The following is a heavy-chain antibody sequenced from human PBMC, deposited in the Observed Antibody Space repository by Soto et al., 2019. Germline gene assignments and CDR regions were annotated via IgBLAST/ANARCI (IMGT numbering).Heavy chain of an antibody. V-gene: IGHV1-69*13. Sequence: ASVKVSCKASGGTFSSYAISWVRQAPGQGLEWMGGIIPIFGTANYAQKFQGRVTITADESTSTAYMELSSLRSEDTAVYYCARLVTGTDYYYGMDVWGQGTTVTVSS. CDR2: IIPIFGTA. D-gene: IGHD1-7*01. CDR3: ARLVTGTDYYYGMDV. J-gene: IGHJ6*02. CDR1: GGTFSSYA.